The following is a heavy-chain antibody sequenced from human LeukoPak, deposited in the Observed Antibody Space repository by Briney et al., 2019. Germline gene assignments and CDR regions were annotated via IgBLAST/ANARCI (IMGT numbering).Heavy chain of an antibody. Sequence: GESLKISCKGSGYSFTNYWIGWVRQMPGKGLEWMGIIYLGDSDTRYSPSFQGQVTISADKSINTAYLQWSSLKASDTAMYYCARSPPYYYDSSGYYYGNFDYWGQGTLVTVSS. CDR2: IYLGDSDT. J-gene: IGHJ4*02. D-gene: IGHD3-22*01. CDR3: ARSPPYYYDSSGYYYGNFDY. CDR1: GYSFTNYW. V-gene: IGHV5-51*01.